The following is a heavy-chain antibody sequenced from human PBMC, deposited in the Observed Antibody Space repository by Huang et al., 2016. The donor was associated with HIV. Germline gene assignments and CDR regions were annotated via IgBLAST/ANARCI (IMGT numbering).Heavy chain of an antibody. D-gene: IGHD2-21*02. CDR1: GYSFTRQW. CDR2: TYPWDSDV. J-gene: IGHJ3*01. V-gene: IGHV5-51*03. CDR3: ARPPTYSDDGGYYIDAFGV. Sequence: EVQLVQSGAEMKRPGESLKISCKVSGYSFTRQWIGWVRQMPGKGPEWMGITYPWDSDVKYSPTFQGQVTSSAENSISTAYLQWKSRKVSDTAMYFCARPPTYSDDGGYYIDAFGVWGRGTMVTVS.